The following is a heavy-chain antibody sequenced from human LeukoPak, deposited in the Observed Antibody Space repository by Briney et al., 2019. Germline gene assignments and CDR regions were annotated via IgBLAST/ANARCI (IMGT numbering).Heavy chain of an antibody. V-gene: IGHV3-23*01. CDR3: AKEASGGYGYFDH. Sequence: GGSLRLSCAASGFTFSSYWMSWVRQAPGKGLEWVSGVSGSGGNTYNADSVKGRFTISGDSSKNTLYLQMNSLRAEDTATYYCAKEASGGYGYFDHWGQGTLVTVSS. CDR1: GFTFSSYW. CDR2: VSGSGGNT. J-gene: IGHJ4*02. D-gene: IGHD5-12*01.